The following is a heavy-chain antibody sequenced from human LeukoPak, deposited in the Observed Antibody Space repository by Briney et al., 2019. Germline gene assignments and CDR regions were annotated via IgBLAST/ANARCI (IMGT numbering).Heavy chain of an antibody. CDR1: GFTFSSYW. V-gene: IGHV3-7*03. CDR3: AKGIRYCSSTSCYYVHYYYGMDV. CDR2: IKQDGSEK. Sequence: GGSLRLSCAASGFTFSSYWMSWVRQAPGKGLEWVANIKQDGSEKYYVDSVKGRFTISRDNAKNSLYLQMNSLRAEDTAVYYCAKGIRYCSSTSCYYVHYYYGMDVWGQGTTVTVSS. D-gene: IGHD2-2*01. J-gene: IGHJ6*02.